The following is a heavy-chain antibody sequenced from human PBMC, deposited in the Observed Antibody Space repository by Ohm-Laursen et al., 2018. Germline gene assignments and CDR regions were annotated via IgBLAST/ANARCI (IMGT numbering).Heavy chain of an antibody. Sequence: TLSLTCTVSGGSISSYYWSWIRQPPGKGLEWIGEINHSGSTNYNPSLKSRVTISVDTSKNQFSLKLSSVTAADTAVYYCARGPGQWWVRRFDPWGQGTLVTVSS. CDR2: INHSGST. CDR1: GGSISSYY. CDR3: ARGPGQWWVRRFDP. V-gene: IGHV4-34*01. D-gene: IGHD2-15*01. J-gene: IGHJ5*02.